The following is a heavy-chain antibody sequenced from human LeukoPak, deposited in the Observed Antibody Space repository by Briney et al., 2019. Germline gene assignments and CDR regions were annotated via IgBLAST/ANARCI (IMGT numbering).Heavy chain of an antibody. CDR3: ARGVGQQLVRRFDP. D-gene: IGHD6-13*01. Sequence: PGGSLRLSCAASGFTFSSYSMNWVRQAPGKGLEWVSSISSSSSYIYYADSVKGRFTISRDNAKNSLYLQMNSRRAEDTAVYYCARGVGQQLVRRFDPWGQGTLVTVSS. CDR1: GFTFSSYS. V-gene: IGHV3-21*01. CDR2: ISSSSSYI. J-gene: IGHJ5*02.